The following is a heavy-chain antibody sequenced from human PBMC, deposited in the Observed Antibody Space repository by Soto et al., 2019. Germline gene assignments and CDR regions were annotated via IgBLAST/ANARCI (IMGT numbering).Heavy chain of an antibody. CDR2: IYYTGST. Sequence: SETLSLTCTVSGDYMSGYYWTWFRQPPGKGLEWIGYIYYTGSTKYNPSLKSRVTVSLDTSKNQFSLILNSLTAADTAVYYCARITRSPNSGYFDYWGQGALVTVS. D-gene: IGHD7-27*01. V-gene: IGHV4-59*01. CDR1: GDYMSGYY. J-gene: IGHJ4*02. CDR3: ARITRSPNSGYFDY.